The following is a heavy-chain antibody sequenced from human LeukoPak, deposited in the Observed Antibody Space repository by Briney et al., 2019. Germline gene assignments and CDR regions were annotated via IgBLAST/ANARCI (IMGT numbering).Heavy chain of an antibody. CDR1: GYTFGSYY. J-gene: IGHJ4*02. V-gene: IGHV1-46*01. CDR2: INPTGRST. CDR3: AREASGGYFDY. Sequence: GASVKVSCKASGYTFGSYYMHWVRQAPGQGLEWVGLINPTGRSTNYAQKFRGRVTMTRDASTSTVYMDLNSLTSEDTAVYYCAREASGGYFDYWGQGTLVTVSS. D-gene: IGHD4-23*01.